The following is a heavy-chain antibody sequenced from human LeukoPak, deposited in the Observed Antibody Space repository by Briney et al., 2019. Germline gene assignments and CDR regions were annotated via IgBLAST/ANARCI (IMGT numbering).Heavy chain of an antibody. CDR3: ARDSSSWYYFDY. Sequence: GGALRLSCAAPGFTFSSYALHWGRPAPGEGLEYVSVISSNGGSTYYANSVKGRFTISRDNSKNTLYLQMGSLRAEDMAVYYCARDSSSWYYFDYWGQGTLVTVSS. CDR2: ISSNGGST. D-gene: IGHD6-13*01. J-gene: IGHJ4*02. CDR1: GFTFSSYA. V-gene: IGHV3-64*01.